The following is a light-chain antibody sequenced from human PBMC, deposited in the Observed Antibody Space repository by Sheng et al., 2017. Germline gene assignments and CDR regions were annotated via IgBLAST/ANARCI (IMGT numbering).Light chain of an antibody. CDR2: GAS. V-gene: IGKV3D-20*02. J-gene: IGKJ5*01. CDR3: QQRSNWPLGT. CDR1: QSVSSDF. Sequence: EIVLTQSPGTLSLSPGERATLSCRASQSVSSDFLAWYQQKPGQAPRLVIFGASSRATGIPDRFSGSGSETDFTLTISRLEPEDFAVYYCQQRSNWPLGTFGQGTRLEIK.